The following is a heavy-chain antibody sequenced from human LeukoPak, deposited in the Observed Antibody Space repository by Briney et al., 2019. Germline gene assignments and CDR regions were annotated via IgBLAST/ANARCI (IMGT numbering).Heavy chain of an antibody. V-gene: IGHV1-2*02. CDR2: INPNSGGT. CDR1: LYTFTDYY. D-gene: IGHD3-10*01. CDR3: ARKATYASGFFDY. J-gene: IGHJ4*02. Sequence: GASVTVSCKASLYTFTDYYIHWVRRAPGQGLEWMGWINPNSGGTSFAQSFQGRVTMTRDTSISTAFMDLSRLRSDDTAVYYCARKATYASGFFDYGGQGTLVTVSS.